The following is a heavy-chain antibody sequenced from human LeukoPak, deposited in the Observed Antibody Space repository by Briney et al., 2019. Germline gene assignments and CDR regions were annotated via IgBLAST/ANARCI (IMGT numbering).Heavy chain of an antibody. V-gene: IGHV3-23*01. J-gene: IGHJ4*02. D-gene: IGHD2-15*01. CDR3: AKGGSCSGGSCYGFVDY. CDR2: ISGSGGST. CDR1: GFTFSSYA. Sequence: PGGSLRLSCAASGFTFSSYAMSWVRQAPGKGLEWVSAISGSGGSTYYADSVKGRFTISRDNSKNTLYLQMNSLRAEDTAVYYRAKGGSCSGGSCYGFVDYWGQGTLVTVSS.